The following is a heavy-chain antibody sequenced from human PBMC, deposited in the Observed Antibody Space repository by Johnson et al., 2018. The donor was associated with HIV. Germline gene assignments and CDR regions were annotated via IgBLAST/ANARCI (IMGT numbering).Heavy chain of an antibody. CDR1: GFTFSNYA. J-gene: IGHJ3*02. CDR2: ISYDGSNK. V-gene: IGHV3-30*04. CDR3: ARDRMRGATKDAFDI. Sequence: QVQLVESGGGVVQPGRSLRLSCAASGFTFSNYAMHWVRQAPGKGLEWVAVISYDGSNKYYADSVKGRFTISRDNSKNTLNLQMNSLRAEDTAVYYCARDRMRGATKDAFDIWGQGTMVTVSS. D-gene: IGHD1-26*01.